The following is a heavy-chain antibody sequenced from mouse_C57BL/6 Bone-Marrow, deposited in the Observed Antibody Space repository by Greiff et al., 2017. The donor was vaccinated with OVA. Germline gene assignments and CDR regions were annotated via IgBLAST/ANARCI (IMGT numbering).Heavy chain of an antibody. Sequence: VKLQESGAELARPGASVKLSCKASGYTFTSYGISWVKQRTGQGLEWIGEIYPRSGNTYYNEKFKGKATLTADKSSSTAYMELRSLTSEDSAVYFCARQGYYGSRYFDVWGTGTTVTVSS. V-gene: IGHV1-81*01. CDR3: ARQGYYGSRYFDV. CDR2: IYPRSGNT. D-gene: IGHD1-1*01. J-gene: IGHJ1*03. CDR1: GYTFTSYG.